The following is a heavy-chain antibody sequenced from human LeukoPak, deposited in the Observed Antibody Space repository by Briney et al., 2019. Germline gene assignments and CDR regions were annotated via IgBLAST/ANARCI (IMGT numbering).Heavy chain of an antibody. J-gene: IGHJ4*02. CDR1: GYTFTSYD. V-gene: IGHV1-8*01. CDR3: ARGLIFSNYVGY. Sequence: ASVKVSCKASGYTFTSYDINWVRQATGQGLEWMGWMNPNSGNTGYAQKFQGRVTMTRNTSISTAYMELSSLRSEDTAVYYCARGLIFSNYVGYWGQGTLVTVSS. CDR2: MNPNSGNT. D-gene: IGHD3/OR15-3a*01.